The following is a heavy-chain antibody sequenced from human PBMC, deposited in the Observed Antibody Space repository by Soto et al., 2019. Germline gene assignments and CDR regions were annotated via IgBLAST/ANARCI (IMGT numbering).Heavy chain of an antibody. CDR3: ARDHCSSKSCYTTDAFDI. CDR2: INPNSGGT. J-gene: IGHJ3*02. CDR1: GYTFTGYY. Sequence: ASVKVSCKASGYTFTGYYMHWVRQAPGQGLEWMGWINPNSGGTNYAQKFQGWVTMTRDTSISTAYMELSRLRSDDTAVYYCARDHCSSKSCYTTDAFDIWGQGTMVTVSS. V-gene: IGHV1-2*04. D-gene: IGHD2-2*02.